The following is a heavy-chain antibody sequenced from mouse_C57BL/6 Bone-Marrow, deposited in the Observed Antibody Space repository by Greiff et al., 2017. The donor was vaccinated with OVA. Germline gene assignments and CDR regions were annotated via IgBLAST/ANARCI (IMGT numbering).Heavy chain of an antibody. CDR1: GYTFTSYW. CDR2: IHPNSGST. D-gene: IGHD1-1*01. J-gene: IGHJ2*01. Sequence: VQLQQPGAELVKPGASVKLSCKASGYTFTSYWMHWVKQRPGQGLEWIGMIHPNSGSTNYNEKFKSKATLTVDKSSSTAYMQLSSLTSEDSAVYYCARRRCITTVVAPFDYWGQGTTLTVSS. V-gene: IGHV1-64*01. CDR3: ARRRCITTVVAPFDY.